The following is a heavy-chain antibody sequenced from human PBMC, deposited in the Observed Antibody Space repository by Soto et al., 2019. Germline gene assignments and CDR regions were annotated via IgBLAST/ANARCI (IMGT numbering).Heavy chain of an antibody. Sequence: QVQLVQSGAEVKKPGASVKVSCKASGYTFTSYGISWVRQAPGQGLEWMGWISAYNGNTNYAQKLQGRVTMTTDTSTRTAYMELRRLISDDTAVYYCARAHSGYDFSGYYYGMDVWGQGTTVTVSS. CDR3: ARAHSGYDFSGYYYGMDV. D-gene: IGHD5-12*01. J-gene: IGHJ6*02. CDR1: GYTFTSYG. CDR2: ISAYNGNT. V-gene: IGHV1-18*01.